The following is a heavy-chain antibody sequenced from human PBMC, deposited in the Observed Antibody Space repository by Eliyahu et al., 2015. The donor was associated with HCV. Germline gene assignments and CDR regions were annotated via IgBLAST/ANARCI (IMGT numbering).Heavy chain of an antibody. Sequence: SYAMSWVRQXPGKGLECVSAISGSGGSTYYXXSVKGRFTXSRDNSKNTLYLKMNXXRAEDTAVYYCAKDTPRTYTIFATWGQGTLVTVSS. CDR3: AKDTPRTYTIFAT. CDR2: ISGSGGST. CDR1: SYA. D-gene: IGHD1-1*01. J-gene: IGHJ5*02. V-gene: IGHV3-23*01.